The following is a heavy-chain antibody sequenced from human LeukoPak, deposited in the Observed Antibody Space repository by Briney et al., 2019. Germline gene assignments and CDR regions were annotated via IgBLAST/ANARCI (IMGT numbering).Heavy chain of an antibody. CDR3: ARTNSGSYFSRLDFDY. CDR2: IFHSGST. CDR1: GGSISSSNW. J-gene: IGHJ4*02. V-gene: IGHV4-4*02. Sequence: SETLSLTCAVSGGSISSSNWWSWVRQPPGKGLEWIREIFHSGSTNYNPSLKSRVIISVDKSKNQFSLKLSSVTAADSAVYYCARTNSGSYFSRLDFDYWGQGTLVTVSS. D-gene: IGHD1-26*01.